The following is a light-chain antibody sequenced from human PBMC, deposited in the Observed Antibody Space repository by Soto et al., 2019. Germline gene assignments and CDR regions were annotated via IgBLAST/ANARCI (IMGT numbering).Light chain of an antibody. V-gene: IGLV2-14*01. CDR3: SSYTSSTDYV. CDR2: EVS. J-gene: IGLJ1*01. CDR1: SSDVSTYNY. Sequence: QSVLTQPASVSGSPGQSITISCTGTSSDVSTYNYVSWYQQHPGKAPKLIIYEVSNRPSGVSNRFSGSKSGNTASLTISGLQAEDEADYYCSSYTSSTDYVFGTGTK.